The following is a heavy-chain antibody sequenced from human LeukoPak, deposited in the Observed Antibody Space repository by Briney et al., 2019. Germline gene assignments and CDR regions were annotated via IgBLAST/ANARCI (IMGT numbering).Heavy chain of an antibody. D-gene: IGHD2-2*01. CDR3: ARDSIAAMDSRGFDY. CDR1: GYTFTSYG. Sequence: ASVKVSCKASGYTFTSYGISWVRQAPGQGLEWRGWISAYNGNTNYAQKLQGRVTMTTDTSTSTAYMELRSLRSDDTAVYYCARDSIAAMDSRGFDYWGQGTLVTVSS. CDR2: ISAYNGNT. V-gene: IGHV1-18*01. J-gene: IGHJ4*02.